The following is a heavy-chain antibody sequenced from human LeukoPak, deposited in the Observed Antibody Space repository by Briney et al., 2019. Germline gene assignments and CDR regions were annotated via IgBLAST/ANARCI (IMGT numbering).Heavy chain of an antibody. Sequence: GASVKVSCKASGYTFAIYGLSWVRQAPGQGLEWMAWISPYDGDTNHAQNFEGRVTMTTETSTSTAYMELRSLRSDDTAIYYCARDYCTRGGDCYKEDLFDPWGQGTLVTVSS. CDR2: ISPYDGDT. J-gene: IGHJ5*02. CDR1: GYTFAIYG. V-gene: IGHV1-18*01. D-gene: IGHD2-21*02. CDR3: ARDYCTRGGDCYKEDLFDP.